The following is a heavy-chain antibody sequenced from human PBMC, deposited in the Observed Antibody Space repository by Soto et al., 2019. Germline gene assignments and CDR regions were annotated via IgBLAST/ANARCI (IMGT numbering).Heavy chain of an antibody. CDR3: ARVPSPFDFYYAMDV. CDR2: IFFSGTT. Sequence: QVQLRESGPGLVMPSQTLSLTCTVSGDSIGSGNKSWSWIRQAPGQGLEWIGYIFFSGTTYYNPSLKSRLTMSLDTSQNQFSLKLNSVTAADTAVYFCARVPSPFDFYYAMDVWGQGTTVTVSS. V-gene: IGHV4-30-4*01. CDR1: GDSIGSGNKS. D-gene: IGHD3-16*01. J-gene: IGHJ6*02.